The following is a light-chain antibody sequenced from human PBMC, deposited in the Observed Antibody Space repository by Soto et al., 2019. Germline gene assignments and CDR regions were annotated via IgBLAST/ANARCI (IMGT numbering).Light chain of an antibody. CDR1: QSVSRNF. Sequence: EIVMTQSPGTLSLSLGERGSLSCRASQSVSRNFLAWYQQKPGQAPRLLIHGASTRVTGIPDRFSGSGSGTDFTLTISRVEPEDSAVYHCQQYGSAPWTFDQGTKVEIK. CDR2: GAS. CDR3: QQYGSAPWT. J-gene: IGKJ1*01. V-gene: IGKV3-20*01.